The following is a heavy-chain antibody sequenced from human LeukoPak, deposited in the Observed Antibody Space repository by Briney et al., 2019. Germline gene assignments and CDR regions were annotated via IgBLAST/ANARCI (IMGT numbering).Heavy chain of an antibody. J-gene: IGHJ3*02. Sequence: SETLSLTCAVSDDSFSSHYWTWIRQPPGKGLEWIGYISYIGSTNYNPSLKSRVTISIDTSKNQFSRKLSSVTAADTAVYYWARDLVTVTKGFDIWGQGTMVSVS. CDR3: ARDLVTVTKGFDI. V-gene: IGHV4-59*11. CDR1: DDSFSSHY. CDR2: ISYIGST. D-gene: IGHD4-17*01.